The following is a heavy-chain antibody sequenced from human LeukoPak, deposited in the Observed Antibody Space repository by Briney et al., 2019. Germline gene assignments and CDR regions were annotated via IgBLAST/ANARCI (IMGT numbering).Heavy chain of an antibody. Sequence: GEFLRLSCTASGFTFGDYAMSWIRQAPGKGLEWVGFIRSKAYGETADYAASVKGRFTISRDDSKAIAYLQMNSLKTEDTAVYHCTRDRGAYNLYDYWGQGTLVTVSS. D-gene: IGHD1-1*01. V-gene: IGHV3-49*03. J-gene: IGHJ4*02. CDR1: GFTFGDYA. CDR3: TRDRGAYNLYDY. CDR2: IRSKAYGETA.